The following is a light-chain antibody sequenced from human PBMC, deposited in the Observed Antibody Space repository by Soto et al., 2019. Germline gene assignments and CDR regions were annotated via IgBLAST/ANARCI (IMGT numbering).Light chain of an antibody. CDR1: SSDVGGYKY. Sequence: QSVLTQPASVSGSPGQSITISCSGTSSDVGGYKYVSWYQQHPGKAPKLMIYEVSNRPSGVSNRFSGSKSGNTASLTISGLQAEDEADYYCSSYTSGSTHVVFGGGTQLTVL. V-gene: IGLV2-14*01. J-gene: IGLJ2*01. CDR2: EVS. CDR3: SSYTSGSTHVV.